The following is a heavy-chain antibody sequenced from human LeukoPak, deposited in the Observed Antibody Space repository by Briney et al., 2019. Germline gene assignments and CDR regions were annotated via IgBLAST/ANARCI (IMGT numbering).Heavy chain of an antibody. J-gene: IGHJ5*02. V-gene: IGHV1-18*01. CDR3: ARAYDILTGYYILNWFDP. D-gene: IGHD3-9*01. Sequence: GASVKASCTASGYTFTSYGISWVRQAPGQGLEWMGWISAYNGNTNYAQKLQGRVTMTTDTSTSTAYMELRSLRSDDTAVYYCARAYDILTGYYILNWFDPWGQRTLVTVSS. CDR1: GYTFTSYG. CDR2: ISAYNGNT.